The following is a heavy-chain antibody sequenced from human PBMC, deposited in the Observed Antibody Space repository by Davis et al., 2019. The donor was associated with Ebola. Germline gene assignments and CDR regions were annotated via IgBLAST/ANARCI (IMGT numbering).Heavy chain of an antibody. CDR2: LRLSADT. D-gene: IGHD6-19*01. J-gene: IGHJ3*01. CDR3: AKDTSNVWFDV. CDR1: CFVSSRYV. Sequence: GESLITSCAASCFVSSRYVMSWVRRAPGTGLEWVSTLRLSADTYYSDSVKGRFTISRDNSKNTLHLQMNSLRVEDTAIYYCAKDTSNVWFDVWGQGTMVTVSS. V-gene: IGHV3-23*01.